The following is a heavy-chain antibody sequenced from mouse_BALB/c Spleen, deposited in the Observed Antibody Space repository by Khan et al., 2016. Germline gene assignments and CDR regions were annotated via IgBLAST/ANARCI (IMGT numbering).Heavy chain of an antibody. D-gene: IGHD2-3*01. J-gene: IGHJ4*01. Sequence: QVQLQQSGAELARPGASVKLSCKASGYTFTDYYINWVKQRTGQGLEWIGQIYPGSGNTYYSENFKGKATLTADKSSSTAYMQLSSLTSDDSAVYFCAKGGYYGYYTVDYWGHGASVTVSS. V-gene: IGHV1-77*01. CDR3: AKGGYYGYYTVDY. CDR2: IYPGSGNT. CDR1: GYTFTDYY.